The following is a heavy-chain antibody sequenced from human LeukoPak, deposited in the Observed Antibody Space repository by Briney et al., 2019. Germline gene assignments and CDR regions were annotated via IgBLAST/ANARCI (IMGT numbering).Heavy chain of an antibody. V-gene: IGHV3-30*03. J-gene: IGHJ4*02. CDR2: ISFDGTNT. Sequence: GGSLRLSCAASGFAFSNYGMHWVRQAPGQGLEWVAVISFDGTNTYYADSLKGRFTISRDNSKSTVYLQMNSLRPEDTALYYRARDGGRATIVRGIIIMSVGDFWGQGALVTVSS. D-gene: IGHD3-10*01. CDR1: GFAFSNYG. CDR3: ARDGGRATIVRGIIIMSVGDF.